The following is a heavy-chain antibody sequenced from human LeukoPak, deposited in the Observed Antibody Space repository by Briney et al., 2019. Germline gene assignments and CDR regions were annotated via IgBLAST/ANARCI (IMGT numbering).Heavy chain of an antibody. J-gene: IGHJ5*02. V-gene: IGHV3-30*03. CDR2: ISYDGSNK. CDR3: AGSYYKNNWFDP. D-gene: IGHD3-10*01. CDR1: GFTFSSYG. Sequence: GGSLRLSCAASGFTFSSYGMHWVRQAPGEGLEWVAVISYDGSNKYYADSVKGRFTISRDNSKNTLYLQMNSLRAEDTAVYYCAGSYYKNNWFDPWGQGTLVTVSS.